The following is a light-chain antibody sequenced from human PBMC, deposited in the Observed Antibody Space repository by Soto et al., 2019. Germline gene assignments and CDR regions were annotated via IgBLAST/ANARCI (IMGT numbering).Light chain of an antibody. Sequence: QLVLTQSPSASASLGASVRLTCTLSSGHSSYAIAWHQKQPGKGPRYFMDLKNDGSHTKGDGIPDRFSGSSSGAGRSLIISSLQSEDEADYYCQTWGTGFQVFGGGTKLTVL. J-gene: IGLJ2*01. CDR1: SGHSSYA. CDR2: LKNDGSH. V-gene: IGLV4-69*01. CDR3: QTWGTGFQV.